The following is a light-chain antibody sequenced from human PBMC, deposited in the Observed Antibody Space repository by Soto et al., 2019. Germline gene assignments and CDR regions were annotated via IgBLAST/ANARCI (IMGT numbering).Light chain of an antibody. CDR3: GSYTTRSNYV. V-gene: IGLV2-14*01. CDR1: ISDVGAYNY. Sequence: QSVLTQPSSLSGSPGQSITISCTGTISDVGAYNYVSWYQQHPGKAPKLMIYDVSHRPSGVSHRFSGSKSGNTASLTISGLQAEDEADYYCGSYTTRSNYVFGTGTKVTVL. J-gene: IGLJ1*01. CDR2: DVS.